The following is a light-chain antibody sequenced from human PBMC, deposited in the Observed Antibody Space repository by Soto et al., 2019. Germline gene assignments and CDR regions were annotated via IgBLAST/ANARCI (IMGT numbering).Light chain of an antibody. CDR1: ESISNW. CDR3: QQYKGYSYT. Sequence: DIQMTQSPSILSASVGDRVAITCRASESISNWLAWYQQKPGKAPKVLIYDASRLKSGVPERFSGSGSGTEFTLTISSLQADDIATYYCQQYKGYSYTFGQGTNLEI. V-gene: IGKV1-5*01. J-gene: IGKJ2*01. CDR2: DAS.